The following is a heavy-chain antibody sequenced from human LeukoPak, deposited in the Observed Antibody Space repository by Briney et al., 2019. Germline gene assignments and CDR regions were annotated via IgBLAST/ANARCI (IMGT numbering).Heavy chain of an antibody. CDR1: GGSISSSSYY. CDR3: TRGAAVAGYYFDY. J-gene: IGHJ4*02. CDR2: IYYSGST. D-gene: IGHD6-19*01. V-gene: IGHV4-61*05. Sequence: SETLSLTCTVSGGSISSSSYYWGWIRQPPGKGLEWIGYIYYSGSTNYNPSLKSRVTISVDTSKNQFSLKLSSVTAADTAVYYCTRGAAVAGYYFDYWGQGTLVTVSS.